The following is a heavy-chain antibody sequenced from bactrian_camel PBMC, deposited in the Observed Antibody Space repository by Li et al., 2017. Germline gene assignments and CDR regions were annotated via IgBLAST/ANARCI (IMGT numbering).Heavy chain of an antibody. CDR3: AEDFACLGTTWYFSPTRVGY. Sequence: QLQLVESGGGLVQPGGSLRLSCVASGSSFKTYAMNWVRQVPGKGLEWVAQINADGDSTYYVDSGKGRFTISQDFTKNILYLKMNSLKPEDTAMYYCAEDFACLGTTWYFSPTRVGYWGQGTQVTVS. CDR2: INADGDST. J-gene: IGHJ6*01. V-gene: IGHV3S37*01. CDR1: GSSFKTYA. D-gene: IGHD6*01.